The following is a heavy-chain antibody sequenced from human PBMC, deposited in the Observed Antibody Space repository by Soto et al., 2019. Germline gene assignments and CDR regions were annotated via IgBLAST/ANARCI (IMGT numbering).Heavy chain of an antibody. Sequence: SETLSLTCTVSGDSVRSGSFYWSWIRQPPGKGLEWIGYIYYTGRTSYNPSLKSRVTISIDPSKNHFALNLTSVTAADTAIYYCSRDSTALVFDYWGQGALVTVSS. V-gene: IGHV4-61*03. CDR3: SRDSTALVFDY. CDR1: GDSVRSGSFY. D-gene: IGHD2-2*01. CDR2: IYYTGRT. J-gene: IGHJ4*02.